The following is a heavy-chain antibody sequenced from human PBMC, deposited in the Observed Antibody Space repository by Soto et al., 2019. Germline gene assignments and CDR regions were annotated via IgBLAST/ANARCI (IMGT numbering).Heavy chain of an antibody. Sequence: QVQLQESGPGLVKPSQTLSLTCTVSGGSISSGGYYWSWIRQHPGKGLEWIGYIYYSGSTYYNPSLNSRVTISVDTSKNQFSLKLSSVTAADTAVYYCARGPMTGYYTIYYFDYWGQGTLVTVSS. V-gene: IGHV4-31*03. CDR3: ARGPMTGYYTIYYFDY. CDR2: IYYSGST. J-gene: IGHJ4*02. D-gene: IGHD3-9*01. CDR1: GGSISSGGYY.